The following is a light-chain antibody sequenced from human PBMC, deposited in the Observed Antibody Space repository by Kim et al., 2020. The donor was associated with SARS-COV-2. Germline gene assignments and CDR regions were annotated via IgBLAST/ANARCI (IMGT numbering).Light chain of an antibody. J-gene: IGLJ3*02. V-gene: IGLV2-11*01. Sequence: GQSVHISCTGTSSNVGSYNYVSWYQQHPGKAPKLMIYDVSKRPSEVPDRFSGSKSGNTASLTISGLQAEDEADYYCCSYAGSYTWVFGGGTQLTVL. CDR2: DVS. CDR1: SSNVGSYNY. CDR3: CSYAGSYTWV.